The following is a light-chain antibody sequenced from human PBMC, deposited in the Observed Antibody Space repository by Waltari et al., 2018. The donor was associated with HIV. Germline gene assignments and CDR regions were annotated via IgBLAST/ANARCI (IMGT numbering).Light chain of an antibody. CDR2: NNK. J-gene: IGLJ2*01. V-gene: IGLV1-44*01. Sequence: QSVLTQPPSASGTPGQRVTISCSGRNSNIGSNTLNGYQQLPGTAPKLLLSNNKQRPSGVASRFSGSKSGTSSALAISGLQSEDEADYYCAAWDDSLNAHVLFGGGTKLTV. CDR3: AAWDDSLNAHVL. CDR1: NSNIGSNT.